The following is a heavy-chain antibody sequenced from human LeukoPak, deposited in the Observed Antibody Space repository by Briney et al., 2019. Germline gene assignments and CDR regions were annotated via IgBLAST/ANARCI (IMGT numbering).Heavy chain of an antibody. D-gene: IGHD5-24*01. CDR3: SRGTDAYKCGNS. J-gene: IGHJ4*02. V-gene: IGHV4-34*01. CDR2: VNHSGST. Sequence: ETLSLTCAVYGGSFSGYYWSWIRQPPGKGLEWIGEVNHSGSTNYNPSLKSRVTISVDTSKNQFSLKLSSVTAADTAVYYCSRGTDAYKCGNSWGQGTLVTVSS. CDR1: GGSFSGYY.